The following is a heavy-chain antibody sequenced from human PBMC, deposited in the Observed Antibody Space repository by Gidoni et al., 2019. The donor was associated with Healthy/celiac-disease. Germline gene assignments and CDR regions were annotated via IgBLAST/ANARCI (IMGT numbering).Heavy chain of an antibody. V-gene: IGHV3-21*01. J-gene: IGHJ4*02. Sequence: EVQLVESGGGLVKPGGSLRLSYAASGFTFSSYSMNWVRQAPGKGLEWVSSISSSSSYIYYEDSVKGRFTISRDNAKNSLYLQMNSLRAEDTAVYYCASGIMITFGGDYWGQGTLVTVSS. CDR2: ISSSSSYI. CDR3: ASGIMITFGGDY. CDR1: GFTFSSYS. D-gene: IGHD3-16*01.